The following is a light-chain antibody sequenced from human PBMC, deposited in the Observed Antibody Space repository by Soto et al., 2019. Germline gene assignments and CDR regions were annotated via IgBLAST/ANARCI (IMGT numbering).Light chain of an antibody. CDR1: QPIDRKF. CDR3: QRFDASLFT. CDR2: GAS. V-gene: IGKV3-20*01. Sequence: EVVLTQSPGTLSQSPGERGTLSCRASQPIDRKFLAWYQQKPGQAPRLLIHGASTRATGVPDRFSGSGSERDFSLTISSLEPEDFAVHFCQRFDASLFTFGGGTKVEIK. J-gene: IGKJ4*01.